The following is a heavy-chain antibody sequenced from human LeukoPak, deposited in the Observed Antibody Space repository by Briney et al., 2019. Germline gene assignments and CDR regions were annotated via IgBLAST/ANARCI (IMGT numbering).Heavy chain of an antibody. CDR2: ISSSSSYI. V-gene: IGHV3-21*01. D-gene: IGHD6-25*01. CDR1: GFTFSSYT. Sequence: GGSLRLSCAASGFTFSSYTMNWVRPAPGKGLEWVSSISSSSSYIYYADSVKGRFTISRDNAKNSLYLQMNSLRAENTAVYYCAVSPYSSGEYFQYWGQGTLVTVSS. CDR3: AVSPYSSGEYFQY. J-gene: IGHJ1*01.